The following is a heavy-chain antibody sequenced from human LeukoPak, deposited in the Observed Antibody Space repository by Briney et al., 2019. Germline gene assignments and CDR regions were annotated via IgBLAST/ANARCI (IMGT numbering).Heavy chain of an antibody. CDR2: IYHSGST. J-gene: IGHJ4*02. Sequence: SETLSLTCAVSGYSISGGYYWGWIRQPPGKGLEWIGSIYHSGSTYYNPSLKSRVTISVDTSKNQFSLKLSSVTAADTAVYYCARGPIVVVTAPIRYWGQGTLVTVSS. V-gene: IGHV4-38-2*01. CDR3: ARGPIVVVTAPIRY. CDR1: GYSISGGYY. D-gene: IGHD2-21*02.